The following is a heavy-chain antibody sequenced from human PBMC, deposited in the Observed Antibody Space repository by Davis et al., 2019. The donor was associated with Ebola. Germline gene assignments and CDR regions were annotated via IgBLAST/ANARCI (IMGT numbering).Heavy chain of an antibody. Sequence: ASVKVSCKASGYTFTSYGISWVRQAPGQGLEWMGRINPNSGGTNYAQKFQGRVTMTRDTSTSTVYMELSSLRSEDTAVYYCARSSSGGYYFDYWGQGTLVTVSS. V-gene: IGHV1-18*01. CDR3: ARSSSGGYYFDY. CDR2: INPNSGGT. D-gene: IGHD6-6*01. J-gene: IGHJ4*02. CDR1: GYTFTSYG.